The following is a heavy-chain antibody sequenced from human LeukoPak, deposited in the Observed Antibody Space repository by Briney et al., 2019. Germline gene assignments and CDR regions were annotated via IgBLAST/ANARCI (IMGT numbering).Heavy chain of an antibody. Sequence: GGSLRLSCAASGFTFNNYWMHWVRHAPGKGMVWISHINGDGGNTNYADSVKGRFTISRDNAKNTLYLQMNSLRVEDTAVYYCARGRGWYFDLWGRGTLVTVSS. J-gene: IGHJ2*01. CDR1: GFTFNNYW. CDR3: ARGRGWYFDL. V-gene: IGHV3-74*01. CDR2: INGDGGNT. D-gene: IGHD3-10*01.